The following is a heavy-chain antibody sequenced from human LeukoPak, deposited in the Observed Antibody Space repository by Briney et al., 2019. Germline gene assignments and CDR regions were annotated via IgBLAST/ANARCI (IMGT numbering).Heavy chain of an antibody. D-gene: IGHD2-21*02. CDR3: ARESGDYYFDY. CDR2: ISGSGGST. J-gene: IGHJ4*02. Sequence: GGSLRLSCAASGFIFSSYGMSWVRQAPGKGLEWVSAISGSGGSTYYADSVKGRFTISRDNSKNTLFLQMTSLRAEDTAVYYCARESGDYYFDYWGQGTLVTVSS. V-gene: IGHV3-23*01. CDR1: GFIFSSYG.